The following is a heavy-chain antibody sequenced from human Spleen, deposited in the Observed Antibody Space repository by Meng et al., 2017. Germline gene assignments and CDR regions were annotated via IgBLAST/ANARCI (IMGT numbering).Heavy chain of an antibody. V-gene: IGHV4-34*01. CDR2: MHHRGEV. J-gene: IGHJ5*02. D-gene: IGHD2-21*01. Sequence: GSLRLSCVVSGGSFSDYYWSWIRQPPGKGLEWIGEMHHRGEVNYNPSLKSRVTISVDESKNQFSLELSSVTAADTAVYFCSSSIHYRVDLWGQGTLVTVSS. CDR1: GGSFSDYY. CDR3: SSSIHYRVDL.